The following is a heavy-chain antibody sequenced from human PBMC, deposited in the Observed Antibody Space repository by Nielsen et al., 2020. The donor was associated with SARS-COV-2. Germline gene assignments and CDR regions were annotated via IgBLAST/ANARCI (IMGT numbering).Heavy chain of an antibody. J-gene: IGHJ5*02. CDR1: GFTFSSYW. CDR2: IKQDGSEK. Sequence: GGSLRLSCAASGFTFSSYWMSWVRQAPGKGLEWVANIKQDGSEKYYVDSVKGRFTISRDNAKNSLYLQMNSLRAEDTAVYYCARVSFGVVIIFRSSWLDPWGQGTLVTVSS. CDR3: ARVSFGVVIIFRSSWLDP. D-gene: IGHD3-3*01. V-gene: IGHV3-7*01.